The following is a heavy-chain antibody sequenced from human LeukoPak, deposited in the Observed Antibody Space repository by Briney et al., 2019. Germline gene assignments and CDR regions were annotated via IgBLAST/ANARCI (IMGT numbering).Heavy chain of an antibody. CDR3: ARDQGVVGANKAFDP. CDR1: GGAFSSYA. J-gene: IGHJ5*02. Sequence: SVKVSCKASGGAFSSYAISWVRQAPGQGLEWMGGIIPIFGTANYAQKFQGRVTITADESTSTAYMELSSLRSEDTAVYYCARDQGVVGANKAFDPWGQGTLVTVSS. CDR2: IIPIFGTA. D-gene: IGHD1-26*01. V-gene: IGHV1-69*13.